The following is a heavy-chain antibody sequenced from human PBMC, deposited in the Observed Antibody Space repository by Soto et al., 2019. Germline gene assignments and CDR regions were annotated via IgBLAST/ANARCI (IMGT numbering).Heavy chain of an antibody. J-gene: IGHJ3*02. CDR2: ISTSCSSK. Sequence: EVQLVESGGGLVQPGGSLRLSCAASGFTFSYYSMNWVRQAPGKGLEWLSYISTSCSSKYYADSVKGRFIISRDNANNTLSLQMSSMRDEDTAVYSCARVEGGFDIWGQGTMVTVSS. V-gene: IGHV3-48*02. CDR1: GFTFSYYS. CDR3: ARVEGGFDI. D-gene: IGHD3-16*01.